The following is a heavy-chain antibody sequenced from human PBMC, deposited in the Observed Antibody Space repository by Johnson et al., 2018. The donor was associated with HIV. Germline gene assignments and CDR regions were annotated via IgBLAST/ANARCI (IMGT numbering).Heavy chain of an antibody. Sequence: VQLVESGGGLVKPGGSLRLSCAASGFTFSNAWMSWVRQAPGKGLEWVGRIKSKTDGGTTDYAAPVKGRFTISRDDSKNTLYLQMNSLKTADTAVYYCTTGQLGGASDIWGQGTMVTVSS. V-gene: IGHV3-15*01. J-gene: IGHJ3*02. CDR1: GFTFSNAW. D-gene: IGHD6-13*01. CDR2: IKSKTDGGTT. CDR3: TTGQLGGASDI.